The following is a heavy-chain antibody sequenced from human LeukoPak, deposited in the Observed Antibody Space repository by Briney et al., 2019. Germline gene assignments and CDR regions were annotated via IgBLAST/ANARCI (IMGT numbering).Heavy chain of an antibody. D-gene: IGHD1-14*01. CDR3: ARVETTGRT. J-gene: IGHJ4*02. Sequence: PGGSLRLSCAASRFTFSNYAMNWVRQAPGKGLEWVSSISRSGNFIYYGDSVKGRFTISRDNAKNSLYLQMNSLRAEDTAVYYCARVETTGRTWGQGTLVSVSA. CDR1: RFTFSNYA. V-gene: IGHV3-21*01. CDR2: ISRSGNFI.